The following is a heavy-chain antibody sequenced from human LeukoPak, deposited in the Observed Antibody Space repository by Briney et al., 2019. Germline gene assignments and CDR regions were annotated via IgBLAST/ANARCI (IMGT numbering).Heavy chain of an antibody. D-gene: IGHD5-18*01. CDR3: ARDPSRGYNYGYGDY. V-gene: IGHV3-7*01. CDR2: INQDRSET. Sequence: PGGSLRLSCAASGFIFSNYWMTWVRQAPGKGLEWVAHINQDRSETHYVDSVKGRFTIARDNAKNSLYLQMNSLRAEDTAVYYCARDPSRGYNYGYGDYWGQGTLVIVS. CDR1: GFIFSNYW. J-gene: IGHJ4*02.